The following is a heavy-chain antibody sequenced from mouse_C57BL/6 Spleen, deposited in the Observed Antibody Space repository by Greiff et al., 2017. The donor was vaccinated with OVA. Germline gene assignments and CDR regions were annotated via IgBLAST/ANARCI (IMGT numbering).Heavy chain of an antibody. CDR2: IHPNSGST. D-gene: IGHD2-4*01. Sequence: QVQLQQSGAELVKPGASVKLSCKASGYTFTSYWMHWVKQRPGQGLEWIGMIHPNSGSTNYNEKFKSKATLTVDKSSSTAYMQLSSLTSEDSAVYYCARGAYYDYDRNYFDYWGQGTTLTVSS. CDR3: ARGAYYDYDRNYFDY. V-gene: IGHV1-64*01. CDR1: GYTFTSYW. J-gene: IGHJ2*01.